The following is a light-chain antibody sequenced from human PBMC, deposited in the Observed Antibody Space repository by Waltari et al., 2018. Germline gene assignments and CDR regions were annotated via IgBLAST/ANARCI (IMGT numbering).Light chain of an antibody. CDR3: QHYGSSPYT. V-gene: IGKV3-20*01. CDR1: QTLNNNY. J-gene: IGKJ2*01. CDR2: GAS. Sequence: ETVLTQCPGTLALSTGARASTSCRASQTLNNNYLAWYQQKPGQAPGLLIHGASRRATGVPDRFSGSGSGTDFTLTISRLEIEDSAVYYCQHYGSSPYTFGQGTRLEI.